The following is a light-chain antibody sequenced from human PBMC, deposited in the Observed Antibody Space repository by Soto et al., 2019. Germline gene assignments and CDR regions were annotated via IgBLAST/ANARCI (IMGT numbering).Light chain of an antibody. Sequence: DIQMTQSPSTLSASVGDGVTITCRASQSISTWLAWYQQKPGKAPKLLIYKASRLEGGVPSRFSGSGSGTDFNITISILQPDDFATYYCQQDNSYPLTVGGGTTVEIK. CDR3: QQDNSYPLT. CDR1: QSISTW. CDR2: KAS. J-gene: IGKJ4*01. V-gene: IGKV1-5*03.